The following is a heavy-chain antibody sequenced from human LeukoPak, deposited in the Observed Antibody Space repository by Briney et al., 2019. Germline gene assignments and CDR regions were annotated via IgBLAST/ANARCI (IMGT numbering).Heavy chain of an antibody. J-gene: IGHJ4*02. D-gene: IGHD3-9*01. CDR2: ISYDGSNK. Sequence: PGRSLRLSCAASGFTFSSYAMHWVRQAPGKGLEWVAVISYDGSNKYYADSVKGRFTISRDNSKNTLYLQMNSLRAEDTAVYYCARDLGYDIDVGSGSDYWGQGTLVTVSS. CDR3: ARDLGYDIDVGSGSDY. CDR1: GFTFSSYA. V-gene: IGHV3-30-3*01.